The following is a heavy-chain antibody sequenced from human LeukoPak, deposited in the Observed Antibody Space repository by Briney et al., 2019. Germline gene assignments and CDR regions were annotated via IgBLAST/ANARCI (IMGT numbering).Heavy chain of an antibody. D-gene: IGHD3-10*01. CDR2: ISGSGGST. Sequence: GGSLRLSCAASGFTFSSYAMSWVRQAPGKGLEWVLAISGSGGSTYYADSVKGRFTISRDNSKNTLYLQMNSLRAEDTAVYYCAKDREVRGVIITPGFDYWGQGTLVTVSS. V-gene: IGHV3-23*01. J-gene: IGHJ4*02. CDR3: AKDREVRGVIITPGFDY. CDR1: GFTFSSYA.